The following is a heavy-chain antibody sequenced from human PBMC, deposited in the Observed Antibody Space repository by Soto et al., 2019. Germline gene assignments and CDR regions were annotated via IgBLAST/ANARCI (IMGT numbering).Heavy chain of an antibody. CDR1: GFRFSYHY. V-gene: IGHV3-11*01. CDR3: ASDPYHYGSGF. J-gene: IGHJ4*02. CDR2: ISGGGTNM. D-gene: IGHD3-10*01. Sequence: GGSLRLSCAASGFRFSYHYMTWIRQAPGKGLEWVSKISGGGTNMYYADSVKGRFTVSRDNAKNSLYLQMNSLRAEDTAVYYCASDPYHYGSGFWGQGTLVTVSS.